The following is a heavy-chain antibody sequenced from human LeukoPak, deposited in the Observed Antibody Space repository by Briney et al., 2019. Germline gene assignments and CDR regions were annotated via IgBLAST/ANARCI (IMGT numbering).Heavy chain of an antibody. Sequence: SETLSLTCTVSGGSVSSGSYYWIWIRQPPGKGLEWIGYIYYSGSTNYNPFLKSLVTISVDTSKNQYSLKLSSVTAADTAVYYCARAYASRYFDWPLDYWGQGTLVTVSS. CDR1: GGSVSSGSYY. D-gene: IGHD3-9*01. CDR2: IYYSGST. CDR3: ARAYASRYFDWPLDY. J-gene: IGHJ4*02. V-gene: IGHV4-61*01.